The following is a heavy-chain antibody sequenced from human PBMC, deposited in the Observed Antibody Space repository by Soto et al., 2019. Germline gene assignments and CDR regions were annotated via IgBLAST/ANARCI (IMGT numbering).Heavy chain of an antibody. CDR1: GGTFSSYA. V-gene: IGHV1-69*13. CDR3: ARGPITIFGVVIKSYFDY. J-gene: IGHJ4*02. D-gene: IGHD3-3*01. CDR2: IIPIFGTA. Sequence: GASVKVSCKASGGTFSSYAISWVRQAPGQGLEWMGGIIPIFGTANYAQKFQGRVTITADESTSTAYMELSSLRSEDTAVYYCARGPITIFGVVIKSYFDYWGQGTLVTVSS.